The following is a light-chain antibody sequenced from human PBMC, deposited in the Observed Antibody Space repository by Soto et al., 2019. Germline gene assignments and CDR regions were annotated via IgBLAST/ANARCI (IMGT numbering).Light chain of an antibody. Sequence: QSVLTQPASASGSPGQSITTSCTGTSSDVGSYNLVSWYQQHPGKAPKLMIYEGSKRPSGVSNRFSGSKSGNTASLTISGLQAEDEADYYCCSYAGSSTPYVFGTGTKVTVL. CDR2: EGS. V-gene: IGLV2-23*01. CDR3: CSYAGSSTPYV. J-gene: IGLJ1*01. CDR1: SSDVGSYNL.